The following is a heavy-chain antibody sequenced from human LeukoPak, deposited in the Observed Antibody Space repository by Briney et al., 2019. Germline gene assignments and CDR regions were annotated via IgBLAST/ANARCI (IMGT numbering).Heavy chain of an antibody. Sequence: PGGSVRLSCAASGFTFSSYGMHWVRQAPGKGLEWVAGIWYDGSNKYYADSVKGRFTISRDKFNTTLYLQMSSLRAEDTAVYYCARALGDFYYMDVWGKGTTVTVSS. V-gene: IGHV3-33*01. D-gene: IGHD4-17*01. CDR1: GFTFSSYG. CDR3: ARALGDFYYMDV. J-gene: IGHJ6*03. CDR2: IWYDGSNK.